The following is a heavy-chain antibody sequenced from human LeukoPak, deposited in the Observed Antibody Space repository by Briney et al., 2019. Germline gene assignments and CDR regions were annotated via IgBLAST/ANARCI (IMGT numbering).Heavy chain of an antibody. CDR3: ARDPTTVTKGLDI. CDR1: GDSMNSHY. CDR2: ISYIGST. V-gene: IGHV4-59*11. D-gene: IGHD4-17*01. J-gene: IGHJ3*02. Sequence: SETLSLTCTVSGDSMNSHYWSWIRQPPGKGLEWIGYISYIGSTNYNPSLKSRVTISVDTSKNQFSLKLSSVTAADTAVYYCARDPTTVTKGLDIWGKGTMVTVS.